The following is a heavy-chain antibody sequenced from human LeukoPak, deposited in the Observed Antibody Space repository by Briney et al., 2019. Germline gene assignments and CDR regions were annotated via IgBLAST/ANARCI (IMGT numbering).Heavy chain of an antibody. CDR2: IERDGSKK. Sequence: GGSLRLSSAASGFTFSSFWLTWVRQAPGKGLEWVANIERDGSKKTYVDSVKGRFTISRDNAKNSLYLQMSSLRAEDTAVYYCATAPAAADSFWGQGTLVAVSA. CDR3: ATAPAAADSF. CDR1: GFTFSSFW. J-gene: IGHJ4*02. D-gene: IGHD6-13*01. V-gene: IGHV3-7*01.